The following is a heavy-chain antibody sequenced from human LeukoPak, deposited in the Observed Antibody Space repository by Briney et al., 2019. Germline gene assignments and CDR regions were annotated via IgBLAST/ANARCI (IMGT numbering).Heavy chain of an antibody. V-gene: IGHV1-69*13. CDR3: ARDVKTYSSSFADY. CDR1: GGTFSSYA. CDR2: IIPIFGTA. J-gene: IGHJ4*02. Sequence: GASVKVSCKASGGTFSSYAISWVRQAPGQGLEWMGGIIPIFGTANYAQKFQGRVTITADESTSTAYMELSSLRSEDTAVYYCARDVKTYSSSFADYWGQGTLVTVSS. D-gene: IGHD6-6*01.